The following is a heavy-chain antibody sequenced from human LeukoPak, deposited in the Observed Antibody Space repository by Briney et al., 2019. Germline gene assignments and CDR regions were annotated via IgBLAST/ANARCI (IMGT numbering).Heavy chain of an antibody. J-gene: IGHJ4*02. Sequence: SETLSPTCTVSGGSISSYYWSWIRQPPGKGLEWIGYIYYSGSTNYNPSLKSRVTISVDTSKNQFSLKLSSVTAADTAVYYCARGAVLRSNDYWGQGTLVTVSS. V-gene: IGHV4-59*01. CDR3: ARGAVLRSNDY. D-gene: IGHD4-17*01. CDR2: IYYSGST. CDR1: GGSISSYY.